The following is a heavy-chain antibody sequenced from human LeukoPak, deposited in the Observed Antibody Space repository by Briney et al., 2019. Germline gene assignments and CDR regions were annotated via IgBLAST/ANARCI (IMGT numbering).Heavy chain of an antibody. CDR2: INPSGGST. J-gene: IGHJ6*02. Sequence: ASVKVSCKASGYTFTSYYMHWVRQAPGQGLEWMGIINPSGGSTSYAQRFQGRVSVSRDTSTSTVYMELSSLRSEDTAVYYCARALYYFGSGSYSGYYGMDVWGQGTTVTVSS. V-gene: IGHV1-46*01. D-gene: IGHD3-10*01. CDR3: ARALYYFGSGSYSGYYGMDV. CDR1: GYTFTSYY.